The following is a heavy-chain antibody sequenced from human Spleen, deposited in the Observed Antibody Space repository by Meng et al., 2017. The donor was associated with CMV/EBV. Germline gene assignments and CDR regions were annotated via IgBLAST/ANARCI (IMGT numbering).Heavy chain of an antibody. CDR2: ISSTSAYI. J-gene: IGHJ4*02. CDR3: ATGATLDY. CDR1: GFTFSSFK. V-gene: IGHV3-21*01. D-gene: IGHD3-10*01. Sequence: GVLKISCAASGFTFSSFKINWVRQAPGKGLEWVASISSTSAYIYYGESVEGRFIISRDNAKNLLYLTMNNLAAEDTAVYYCATGATLDYWGQGTLVTVSS.